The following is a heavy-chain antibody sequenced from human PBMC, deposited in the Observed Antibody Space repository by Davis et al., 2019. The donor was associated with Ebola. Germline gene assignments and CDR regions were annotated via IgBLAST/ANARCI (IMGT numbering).Heavy chain of an antibody. V-gene: IGHV1-2*02. Sequence: ASVKVSCKASGYTLTDYQMHWVRQAPGQGLEWLGWINPNNGGTLYAQHFQGRVTLTRDTSIDTAYMELSGLRSDDTALYYCASGKYCGHTSCYTGAFDIWGQGKMVTVSS. J-gene: IGHJ3*02. D-gene: IGHD2-2*02. CDR2: INPNNGGT. CDR3: ASGKYCGHTSCYTGAFDI. CDR1: GYTLTDYQ.